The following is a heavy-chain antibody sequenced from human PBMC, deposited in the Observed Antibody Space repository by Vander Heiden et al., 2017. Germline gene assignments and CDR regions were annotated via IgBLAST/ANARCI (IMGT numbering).Heavy chain of an antibody. J-gene: IGHJ4*02. CDR3: VRGLVDY. Sequence: EVQLVESGGGLVKPGGSLRLSCAASGFLSSTHSMNWVRQAPGKELEWVSSISSSSTYIYYADSVKGRFTISRDNAKNSLYLQMNSLRAEDTAVYYCVRGLVDYWGQGTLVTVSS. CDR1: GFLSSTHS. V-gene: IGHV3-21*01. CDR2: ISSSSTYI. D-gene: IGHD6-19*01.